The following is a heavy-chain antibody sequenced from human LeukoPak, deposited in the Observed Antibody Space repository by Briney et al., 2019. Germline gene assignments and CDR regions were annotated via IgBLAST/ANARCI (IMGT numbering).Heavy chain of an antibody. CDR1: GGSVSGSFYY. D-gene: IGHD1-26*01. Sequence: SETLSLTCTVSGGSVSGSFYYWGWIRQPPGKGLEWIRSMYFSGSTHYNPSLKSRVTISVDTSKNQFSLKLTTVTAADTAVYYCANAASYSVDYWGQGTLVIVSS. V-gene: IGHV4-39*01. CDR2: MYFSGST. J-gene: IGHJ4*02. CDR3: ANAASYSVDY.